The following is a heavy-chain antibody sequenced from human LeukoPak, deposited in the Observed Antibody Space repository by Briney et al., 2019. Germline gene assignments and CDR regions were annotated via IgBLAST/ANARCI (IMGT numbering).Heavy chain of an antibody. Sequence: PGGSLRLSCTASGFTFGDYTMSWVRQAPGKGLEWVGFIRGKAYGGATEYAASVKGRFTVSRDESKSIAYLQMNSLITEDTAVYYCTRAYDGSGYYYHYWGQGTLVTVSS. J-gene: IGHJ4*02. CDR3: TRAYDGSGYYYHY. V-gene: IGHV3-49*04. CDR2: IRGKAYGGAT. D-gene: IGHD3-22*01. CDR1: GFTFGDYT.